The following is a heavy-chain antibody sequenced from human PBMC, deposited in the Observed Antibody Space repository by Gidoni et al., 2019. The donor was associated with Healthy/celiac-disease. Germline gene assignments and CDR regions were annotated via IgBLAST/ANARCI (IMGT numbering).Heavy chain of an antibody. D-gene: IGHD3-22*01. CDR2: ISSSGSTI. CDR3: AGGTDYYDTPLALDV. CDR1: GFTFSDYY. Sequence: QVQLVESGGGLVKPGGTLRLSCAAPGFTFSDYYMSWIRQAPGKGLGWVSYISSSGSTIYYADSVKGRFTISRDNAKNSLYLQMNSLRAEDTAVYYCAGGTDYYDTPLALDVWGQGTTVTVSS. V-gene: IGHV3-11*01. J-gene: IGHJ6*02.